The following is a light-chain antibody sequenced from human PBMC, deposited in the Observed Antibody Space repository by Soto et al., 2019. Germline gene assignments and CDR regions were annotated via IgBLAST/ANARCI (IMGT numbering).Light chain of an antibody. CDR1: SSDVGAYNY. CDR2: EVT. V-gene: IGLV2-8*01. CDR3: SSFAASNTGV. J-gene: IGLJ3*02. Sequence: QSALTQPPSASGSPGQSVTISCTGTSSDVGAYNYVSWYQQHAGKAPKLVIYEVTKRPSGVPDRFSGSKSANTASLTVSGLHAEDEADYYCSSFAASNTGVFGGGTKLTVL.